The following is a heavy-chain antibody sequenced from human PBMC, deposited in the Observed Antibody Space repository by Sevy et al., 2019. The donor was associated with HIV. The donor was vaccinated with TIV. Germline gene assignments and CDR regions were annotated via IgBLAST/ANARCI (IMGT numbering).Heavy chain of an antibody. CDR1: GYTFTSYD. D-gene: IGHD6-13*01. J-gene: IGHJ6*02. CDR3: ARADLDSSTFFYYYGMDV. CDR2: MNPDSGKR. V-gene: IGHV1-8*01. Sequence: ASVKVSCKTSGYTFTSYDINLVRQATGQGLEWMGWMNPDSGKRGYAQKFQGRVTMTTNTSISTAYMELRSLRSEDSAVYYCARADLDSSTFFYYYGMDVWGQRTTVTVSS.